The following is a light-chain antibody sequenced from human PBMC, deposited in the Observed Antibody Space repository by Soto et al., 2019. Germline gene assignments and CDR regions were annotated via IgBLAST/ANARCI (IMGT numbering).Light chain of an antibody. CDR2: RNN. Sequence: QSALTQPPSASGTPGQRVTISCSGSSSNIGSNYVYWYQQLPGTAPKLLIYRNNQRPSGVPDRFSGSKSGTSASLAISGLRSEDEADYYCAAWDDSLRGVFGTGTKVTVL. CDR1: SSNIGSNY. CDR3: AAWDDSLRGV. J-gene: IGLJ1*01. V-gene: IGLV1-47*01.